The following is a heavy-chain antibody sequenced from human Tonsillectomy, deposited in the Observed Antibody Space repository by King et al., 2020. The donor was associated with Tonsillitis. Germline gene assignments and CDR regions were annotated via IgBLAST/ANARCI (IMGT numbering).Heavy chain of an antibody. Sequence: QLVQSGGDVVQPGRSLKLSCAASEFIFSSFAMHWVRQAPGKGLEWVAVIPYDGSYKYYADSVKGRFTISRDNSKNTLYLQMNSPRAEDTAVYYCTSVIDYWGQGTLVTVSS. CDR3: TSVIDY. CDR1: EFIFSSFA. J-gene: IGHJ4*02. V-gene: IGHV3-30*04. CDR2: IPYDGSYK.